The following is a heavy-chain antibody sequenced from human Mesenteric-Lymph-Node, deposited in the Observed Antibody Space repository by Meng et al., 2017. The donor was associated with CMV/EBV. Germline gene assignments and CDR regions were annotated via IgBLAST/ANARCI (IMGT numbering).Heavy chain of an antibody. D-gene: IGHD1-1*01. CDR1: GGSIASGGYS. J-gene: IGHJ5*02. V-gene: IGHV4-30-2*01. CDR3: ARGWRVQTNWFDP. CDR2: IYYSGNT. Sequence: SGGSIASGGYSWNWIRQAPGKGLEWIGYIYYSGNTYYNPSLKSRFTISLDASKNQFSLRLNPVTAADTAVYYCARGWRVQTNWFDPWGQGTLVTVSS.